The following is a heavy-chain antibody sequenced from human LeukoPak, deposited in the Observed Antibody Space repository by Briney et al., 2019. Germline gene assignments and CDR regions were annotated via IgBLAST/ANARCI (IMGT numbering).Heavy chain of an antibody. D-gene: IGHD4-17*01. CDR1: EYTFTGYY. Sequence: ASVKVSCKASEYTFTGYYIHWVRQAPGQGLEWMGWINPNSGGTKYAQKFQGRVTMTRDTSISTAYMEMSRLRSDDTAVYYCARGYGDFNAFDIWGQGTMVTVSS. CDR3: ARGYGDFNAFDI. J-gene: IGHJ3*02. V-gene: IGHV1-2*02. CDR2: INPNSGGT.